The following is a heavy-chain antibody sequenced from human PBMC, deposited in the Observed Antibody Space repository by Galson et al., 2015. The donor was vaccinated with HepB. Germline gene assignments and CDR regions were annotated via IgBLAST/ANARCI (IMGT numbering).Heavy chain of an antibody. Sequence: SVKVSCKASGYTFTRNYMHWVRQAPGQGLEWMGVINPSGGSTSYAQKFQGRVTMHRDTSTTTVYMELSSLRSEDTAVYYCARTSSRSCFDYWGQGTLVTVSS. D-gene: IGHD3-10*01. CDR2: INPSGGST. V-gene: IGHV1-46*01. J-gene: IGHJ4*02. CDR3: ARTSSRSCFDY. CDR1: GYTFTRNY.